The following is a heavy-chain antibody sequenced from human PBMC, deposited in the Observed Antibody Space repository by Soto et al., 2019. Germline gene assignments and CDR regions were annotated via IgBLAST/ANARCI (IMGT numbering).Heavy chain of an antibody. Sequence: QVQLVQSGAEVKKPGASVKVSCKASGYTFTSYDINWGRQATGQGLEWMGWMDRNSDNTGYAQTFQGRLSMARNTSISTAYMELSSLRSEDTAVYYCARRSNYHSFDIWGQGTMVTVST. CDR3: ARRSNYHSFDI. J-gene: IGHJ3*02. D-gene: IGHD3-3*01. V-gene: IGHV1-8*01. CDR1: GYTFTSYD. CDR2: MDRNSDNT.